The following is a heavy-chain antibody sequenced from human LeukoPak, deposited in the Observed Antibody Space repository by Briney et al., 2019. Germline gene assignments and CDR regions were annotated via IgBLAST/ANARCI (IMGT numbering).Heavy chain of an antibody. J-gene: IGHJ4*02. Sequence: SQTLSLTCTVSGGSISSGSYYWSWIRQPAGKGLEWIGRIYTSGSTNYNPSLKIPVTISVDTSKNQFSLKLSSVTAAVTALYYCARAGDLEMAEGDSFDYWGQGTLVTVSS. CDR3: ARAGDLEMAEGDSFDY. CDR1: GGSISSGSYY. D-gene: IGHD5-24*01. CDR2: IYTSGST. V-gene: IGHV4-61*02.